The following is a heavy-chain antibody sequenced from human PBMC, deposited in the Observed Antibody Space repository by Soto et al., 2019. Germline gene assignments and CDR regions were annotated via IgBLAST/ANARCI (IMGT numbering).Heavy chain of an antibody. V-gene: IGHV3-74*01. Sequence: LRLSCAASGFTFSSYWMHWVRQAPGKGLVWVSRINSDGSSTSYADSVKGRFTISRDNAKNTLYLQMNSLRAEDTAVYYCAQGSGYCSGGSCYHDYYYYGMDVWGQGTTVTVSS. CDR3: AQGSGYCSGGSCYHDYYYYGMDV. CDR1: GFTFSSYW. CDR2: INSDGSST. J-gene: IGHJ6*02. D-gene: IGHD2-15*01.